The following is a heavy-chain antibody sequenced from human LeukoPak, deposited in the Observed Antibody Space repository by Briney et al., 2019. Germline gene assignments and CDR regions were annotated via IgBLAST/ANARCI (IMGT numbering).Heavy chain of an antibody. CDR3: AKTSGYSYGHFDY. CDR1: GFTFNNYA. CDR2: ISGSGGTT. D-gene: IGHD5-18*01. V-gene: IGHV3-23*01. J-gene: IGHJ4*02. Sequence: GGSLRLSCAASGFTFNNYAMSWVRQAPGKGLECVSTISGSGGTTYYADSVKGRFTISRDNSKNTLYLQMNSLRAEDTAVYYCAKTSGYSYGHFDYWGQGTLVTVSS.